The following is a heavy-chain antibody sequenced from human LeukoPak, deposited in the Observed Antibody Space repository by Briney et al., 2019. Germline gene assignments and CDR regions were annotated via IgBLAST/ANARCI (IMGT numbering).Heavy chain of an antibody. CDR3: AREQWLVRYFDY. V-gene: IGHV1-18*04. J-gene: IGHJ4*02. Sequence: ASVKVPCKTSGYTFTGYYMHWVRQAPGQGLEWMGSISAYNGNTNYAQKLQGRVTMTTDTSTSTAYMELRSLRSDDTAVYYCAREQWLVRYFDYWGQGTLVTVSS. CDR1: GYTFTGYY. D-gene: IGHD6-19*01. CDR2: ISAYNGNT.